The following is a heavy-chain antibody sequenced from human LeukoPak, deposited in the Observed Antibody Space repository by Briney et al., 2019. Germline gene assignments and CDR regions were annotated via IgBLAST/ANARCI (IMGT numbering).Heavy chain of an antibody. V-gene: IGHV4-30-4*07. CDR3: ARANYGSGSYEYFQH. CDR2: IYYSGST. CDR1: GGSISSGGYS. J-gene: IGHJ1*01. D-gene: IGHD3-10*01. Sequence: PSETLSLTCAVSGGSISSGGYSWSWIRQPPGKGLEWIGYIYYSGSTYYNPSLKSRVSISVDTSKNQFSLKLSSVTAADTAVYYCARANYGSGSYEYFQHWGQGTLVTVSS.